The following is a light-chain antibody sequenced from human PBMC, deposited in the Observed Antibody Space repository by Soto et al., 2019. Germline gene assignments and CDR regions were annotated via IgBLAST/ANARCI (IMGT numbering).Light chain of an antibody. CDR2: DVS. CDR1: SSDVGGYNY. J-gene: IGLJ1*01. V-gene: IGLV2-14*01. Sequence: QSALTQPASVSGSPGQSITISCTGTSSDVGGYNYVSWYQQHPGKAPKLMIYDVSNRPSGVSNRFSGSKSGNTASLTISGLQAEDEAVYYCSSYTSSSVVFGTGTKLTVL. CDR3: SSYTSSSVV.